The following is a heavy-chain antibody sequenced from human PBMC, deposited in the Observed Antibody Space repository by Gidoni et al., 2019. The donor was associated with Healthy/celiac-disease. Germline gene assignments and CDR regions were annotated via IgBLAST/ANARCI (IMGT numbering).Heavy chain of an antibody. J-gene: IGHJ4*02. CDR2: ISYDGSNK. V-gene: IGHV3-30*03. CDR1: GFTFSSYG. Sequence: QVQLVESGGGVVQPGRSLSLSCAASGFTFSSYGMHWVRQAPGKGLGWVAVISYDGSNKYYADSVKGRFTISRDNSKNTLYLQMNSLRAEDTAVYYCASLTYYDILTGYSTLDYWGQGTLVTVSS. D-gene: IGHD3-9*01. CDR3: ASLTYYDILTGYSTLDY.